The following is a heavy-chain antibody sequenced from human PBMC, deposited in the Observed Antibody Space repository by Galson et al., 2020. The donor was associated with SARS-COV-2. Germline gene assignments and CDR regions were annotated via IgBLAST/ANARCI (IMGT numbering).Heavy chain of an antibody. CDR1: GFPFSSYG. Sequence: GGSLRLSCAASGFPFSSYGMHWVRQAPGKGLEWVALISYDGSSESSGDSVKGRVTISRDNSKNTLYLQVNSLRPEDTAVYYCVKEGGRYVYYYYGMDVWGLGTTVTVSS. D-gene: IGHD3-16*01. J-gene: IGHJ6*02. V-gene: IGHV3-30*18. CDR2: ISYDGSSE. CDR3: VKEGGRYVYYYYGMDV.